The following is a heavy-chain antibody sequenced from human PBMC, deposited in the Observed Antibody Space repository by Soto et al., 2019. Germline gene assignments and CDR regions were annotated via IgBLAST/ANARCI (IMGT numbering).Heavy chain of an antibody. CDR2: IIPIFGTA. CDR1: GGTFSSYA. Sequence: QVQLVQSGAEVKKPGSSVKVSCKASGGTFSSYAISWVRQAPGQGLEWMGGIIPIFGTANYAQKFQGRVTITADESTSTAYMEPSSLRSEDTAVYYCARTNSAYYDFWSDYWGQGTLVTVSS. D-gene: IGHD3-3*01. V-gene: IGHV1-69*12. CDR3: ARTNSAYYDFWSDY. J-gene: IGHJ4*02.